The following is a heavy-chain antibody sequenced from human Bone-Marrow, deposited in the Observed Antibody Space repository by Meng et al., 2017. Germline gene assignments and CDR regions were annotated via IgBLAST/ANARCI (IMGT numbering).Heavy chain of an antibody. CDR3: ARGEEWELLNY. CDR1: GFIFSDYA. J-gene: IGHJ4*02. Sequence: QVQLVESGGGVVQPGRSLRLSCAACGFIFSDYAMHWVRQAPGKGLEWVAVTSYDGNKKYYADSVKGRVTISRDDSRNTLYLQMNSLRAADTAVYYCARGEEWELLNYWGQGTLVTVSS. D-gene: IGHD1-26*01. V-gene: IGHV3-30-3*01. CDR2: TSYDGNKK.